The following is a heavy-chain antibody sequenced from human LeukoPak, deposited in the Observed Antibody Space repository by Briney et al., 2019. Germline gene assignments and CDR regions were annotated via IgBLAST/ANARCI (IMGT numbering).Heavy chain of an antibody. CDR3: ARDGTAAGLYFDL. J-gene: IGHJ4*01. V-gene: IGHV3-7*01. CDR1: GFTFSSYW. Sequence: GGSQRLSCAVSGFTFSSYWMNWVRQAPGKGLEWVASIRQDGGEKSYVDSVKGRFTMSRDNTKNSLYLQMSSLRAEDTAVYYCARDGTAAGLYFDLWGQGTLVTVSS. D-gene: IGHD6-13*01. CDR2: IRQDGGEK.